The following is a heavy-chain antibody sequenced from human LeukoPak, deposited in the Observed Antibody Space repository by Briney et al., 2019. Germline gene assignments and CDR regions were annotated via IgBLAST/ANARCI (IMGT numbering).Heavy chain of an antibody. CDR1: GFTFSTYA. CDR3: AKDRLPDGRWSLDY. D-gene: IGHD6-13*01. Sequence: PGGSLRLSCAASGFTFSTYAMNWVRQAPGKGLEWVSGIYGSGGGIQYADSVKGRFTISRDNSKNTLYLQMNSLRAEDTALYYCAKDRLPDGRWSLDYWGQGTLVTVSS. J-gene: IGHJ4*02. V-gene: IGHV3-23*01. CDR2: IYGSGGGI.